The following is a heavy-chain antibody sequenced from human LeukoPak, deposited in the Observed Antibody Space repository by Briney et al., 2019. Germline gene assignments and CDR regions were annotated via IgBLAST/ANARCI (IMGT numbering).Heavy chain of an antibody. D-gene: IGHD6-19*01. CDR3: ARVSGSGWYYFDH. J-gene: IGHJ4*02. CDR2: IYNSGNT. Sequence: PSETLSLTCTVSGGSISSYFWSWVRQSPGKGLEWIGYIYNSGNTNYNPSLKSRVTISRDMSRNQFSLKLRSVTAADTAVYYCARVSGSGWYYFDHWGQGTLVTVSS. V-gene: IGHV4-59*01. CDR1: GGSISSYF.